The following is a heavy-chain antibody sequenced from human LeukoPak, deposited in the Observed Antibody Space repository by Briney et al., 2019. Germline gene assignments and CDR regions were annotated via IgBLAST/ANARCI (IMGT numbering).Heavy chain of an antibody. Sequence: SETLSLTCTVSGSSISGYYWSWIRQPPGKGLEWIGYIHNSGRTNYNPSLKSRVTGFVDTSKNQVSLRLSSVTAADTAVYYCVSPRGFSYGYFDYWGQGTLVTVSS. CDR2: IHNSGRT. CDR3: VSPRGFSYGYFDY. D-gene: IGHD5-18*01. J-gene: IGHJ4*02. CDR1: GSSISGYY. V-gene: IGHV4-4*08.